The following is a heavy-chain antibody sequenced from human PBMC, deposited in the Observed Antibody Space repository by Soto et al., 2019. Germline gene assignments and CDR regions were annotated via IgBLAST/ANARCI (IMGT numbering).Heavy chain of an antibody. V-gene: IGHV3-23*01. CDR2: ITNGNT. Sequence: GGSLRLSCAASGFTFGTYGMGWVRQAPGKGLEWVSTITNGNTYYAASVKGRFTISRDNSKNTVYLQMNDLRVEDAAEYFCAKDSWAIFGVPAGEYYAMDVWGQGTTVTVSS. CDR1: GFTFGTYG. J-gene: IGHJ6*02. D-gene: IGHD3-3*01. CDR3: AKDSWAIFGVPAGEYYAMDV.